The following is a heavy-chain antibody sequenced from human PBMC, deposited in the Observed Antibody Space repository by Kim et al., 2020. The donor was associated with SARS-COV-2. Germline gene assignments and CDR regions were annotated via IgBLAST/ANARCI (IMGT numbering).Heavy chain of an antibody. CDR2: IGGDGSHT. Sequence: GGSLRLSCAASGFTFSSSWMHWVRQAPGKGLVWVSLIGGDGSHTNYADSVKGQFTISRDNAKNTLYLQMDSLRDEDTAVYYCARWEGRFFDYWGQGTLVT. J-gene: IGHJ4*02. CDR3: ARWEGRFFDY. V-gene: IGHV3-74*01. D-gene: IGHD1-26*01. CDR1: GFTFSSSW.